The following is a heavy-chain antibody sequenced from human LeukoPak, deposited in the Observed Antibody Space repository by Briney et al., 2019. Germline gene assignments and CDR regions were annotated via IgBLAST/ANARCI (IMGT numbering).Heavy chain of an antibody. D-gene: IGHD3-3*01. V-gene: IGHV4-34*01. J-gene: IGHJ6*02. CDR3: AFSQYDFWRRHQSKYYYYGMDV. CDR1: GGSFSGYY. Sequence: PSETLSLTCAVYGGSFSGYYWSWIRQPPGKGLEWVGEINHSGSTNYNPSPKSRVTISVDTSKNQFSLKLSSVTAADTAVYYCAFSQYDFWRRHQSKYYYYGMDVWGQGTTVTVSS. CDR2: INHSGST.